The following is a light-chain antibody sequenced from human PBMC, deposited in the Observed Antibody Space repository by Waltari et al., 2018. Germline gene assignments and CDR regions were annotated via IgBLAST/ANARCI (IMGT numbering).Light chain of an antibody. CDR2: GAS. J-gene: IGKJ1*01. Sequence: EIVLTQSPGTLSLSPAERATLPCRASQSVSSSYLAWYQQKPGQAPRVLIHGASNRATGIPDRFSGSGSGTDFTLTISRLEPEDFAVYYCQQYGSSPWTFGQGTKVEIK. CDR3: QQYGSSPWT. V-gene: IGKV3-20*01. CDR1: QSVSSSY.